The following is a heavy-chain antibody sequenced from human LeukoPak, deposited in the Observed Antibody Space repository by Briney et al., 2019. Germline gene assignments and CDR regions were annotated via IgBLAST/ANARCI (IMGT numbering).Heavy chain of an antibody. D-gene: IGHD1-26*01. Sequence: GGSLRLSCEASGFTLSIYAMNWVRQAPGKGLEWVSSISSSSSYIYYADSVKGRFTISKDNAKNSLYLQMNSLRAEDTAVYYCARANSSGGYYFDSWGRGTLVTVSS. J-gene: IGHJ4*02. CDR1: GFTLSIYA. CDR3: ARANSSGGYYFDS. CDR2: ISSSSSYI. V-gene: IGHV3-21*01.